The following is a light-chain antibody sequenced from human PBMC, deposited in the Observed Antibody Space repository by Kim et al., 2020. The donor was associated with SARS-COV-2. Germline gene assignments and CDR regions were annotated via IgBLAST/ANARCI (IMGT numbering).Light chain of an antibody. J-gene: IGKJ1*01. CDR2: GAS. CDR1: QSVSSSY. Sequence: SPGERATLSCRASQSVSSSYLAWYQQKPSQAPSLLIYGASSRATGIPDRFSGSGSGTDFTLSISRLEPEDFAVYYCQQYGSSPRTFGQGTKVDIK. V-gene: IGKV3-20*01. CDR3: QQYGSSPRT.